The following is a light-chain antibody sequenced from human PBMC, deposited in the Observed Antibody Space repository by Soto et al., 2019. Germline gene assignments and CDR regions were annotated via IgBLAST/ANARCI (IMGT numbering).Light chain of an antibody. V-gene: IGKV1-5*03. Sequence: DIQMNQSPSTLSAYVGDRVIITCRASQSISDSLAWFQQKPGKAPKLLIYKASILEPGVPSRFSGSGSGTEFTLSISSLQPDDFATYFCQHYDSYSYNFGQGTKLEIK. CDR1: QSISDS. J-gene: IGKJ2*01. CDR3: QHYDSYSYN. CDR2: KAS.